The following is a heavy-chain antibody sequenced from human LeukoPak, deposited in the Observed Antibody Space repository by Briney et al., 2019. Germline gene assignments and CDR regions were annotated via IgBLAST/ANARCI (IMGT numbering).Heavy chain of an antibody. V-gene: IGHV3-74*01. D-gene: IGHD3-16*01. CDR1: GFTFSRYW. CDR2: LNSGGSRT. Sequence: GGSLRLSCAPSGFTFSRYWMHWVRQAPGKGLGWVSRLNSGGSRTTYADSVKSRFTISRDNAKNTLYRQMNSLRAEDTAVYYCVRGGGYYFDYWGQGTLVTVSS. CDR3: VRGGGYYFDY. J-gene: IGHJ4*02.